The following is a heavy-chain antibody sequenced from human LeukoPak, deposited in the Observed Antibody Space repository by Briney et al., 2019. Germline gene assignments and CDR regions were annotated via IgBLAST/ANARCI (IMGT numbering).Heavy chain of an antibody. CDR1: GGSISSYY. V-gene: IGHV4-4*07. CDR2: IYTSGST. CDR3: ARGSKWGECGGDCSQYGMDV. Sequence: SETLSLTCTVSGGSISSYYWSWIRQPAGKGLEWIGRIYTSGSTNYNPSLKSRVTMSVDTSKNQFSLKLSSVTAADTAVYYCARGSKWGECGGDCSQYGMDVWGQGTTVTVSS. J-gene: IGHJ6*02. D-gene: IGHD2-21*02.